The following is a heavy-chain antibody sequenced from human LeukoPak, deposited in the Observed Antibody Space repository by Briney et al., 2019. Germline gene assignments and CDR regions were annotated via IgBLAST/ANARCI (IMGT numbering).Heavy chain of an antibody. V-gene: IGHV3-30-3*01. CDR2: ISYDGSNK. D-gene: IGHD3-3*01. J-gene: IGHJ4*02. Sequence: PGRSLRLSCAASGFTFSSYAMHWVRQAPGKGLEWVAVISYDGSNKYYADSVKGRFTISRDNSKNTLYLQMNSLRAEDTAVYYCARANPVWSGYYNYWGQGTLVTVSS. CDR1: GFTFSSYA. CDR3: ARANPVWSGYYNY.